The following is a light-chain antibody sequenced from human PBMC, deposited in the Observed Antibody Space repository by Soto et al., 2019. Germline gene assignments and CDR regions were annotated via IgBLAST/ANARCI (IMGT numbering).Light chain of an antibody. CDR3: SSYTTTNTHV. CDR1: SSDVGGYSY. CDR2: EVS. J-gene: IGLJ1*01. Sequence: QSALTQPASVSGSPGQSITISCTGTSSDVGGYSYVSWYQQHPGKAPKLMIYEVSDRPSGVSNRFSGSKSGNMASLTISGLQAEDEADYYCSSYTTTNTHVFGTGTKVTVL. V-gene: IGLV2-14*01.